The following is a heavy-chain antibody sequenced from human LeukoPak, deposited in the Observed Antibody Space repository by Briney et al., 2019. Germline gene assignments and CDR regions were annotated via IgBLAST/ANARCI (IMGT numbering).Heavy chain of an antibody. D-gene: IGHD5-24*01. CDR3: ARLSGDGYNYFDY. V-gene: IGHV3-21*01. CDR1: GFTFSSYE. Sequence: PGGSLRLSCAASGFTFSSYEMNWVRQAPGKGLEWVSSISSSLIYIYYADSVKGRFTISRDNAKNSLYLLMNSLRAEDTAVYYCARLSGDGYNYFDYWGQGTLVTVSS. J-gene: IGHJ4*02. CDR2: ISSSLIYI.